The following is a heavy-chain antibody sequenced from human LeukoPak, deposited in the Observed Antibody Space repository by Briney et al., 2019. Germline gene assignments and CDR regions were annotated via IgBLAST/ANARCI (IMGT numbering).Heavy chain of an antibody. J-gene: IGHJ4*02. CDR3: AHRSQPGYSSSFDY. V-gene: IGHV2-5*02. CDR1: GFSLSTSGVG. CDR2: IYWGDDK. D-gene: IGHD6-13*01. Sequence: SGPTLVNPTQTLTLTCTFSGFSLSTSGVGVGWIRQPPGKALEWLALIYWGDDKRYSPSLKSRLTITKDTSKNQVVLTMTNMDPVDTATYYCAHRSQPGYSSSFDYWGQGTLVTVSS.